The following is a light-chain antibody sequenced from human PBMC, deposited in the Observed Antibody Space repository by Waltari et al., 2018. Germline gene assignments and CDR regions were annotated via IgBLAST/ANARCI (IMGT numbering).Light chain of an antibody. Sequence: QSALTQPASVSGSPGQSITISCSGTSSDIGGYDYVSWYQHYPGIAPKLLIYDLTNRASGVSNRFSGSKSGYTASLTISGLQAADEAHYYCTSYTRKHTWVFGGGTKVTVL. CDR3: TSYTRKHTWV. CDR1: SSDIGGYDY. J-gene: IGLJ3*02. CDR2: DLT. V-gene: IGLV2-14*03.